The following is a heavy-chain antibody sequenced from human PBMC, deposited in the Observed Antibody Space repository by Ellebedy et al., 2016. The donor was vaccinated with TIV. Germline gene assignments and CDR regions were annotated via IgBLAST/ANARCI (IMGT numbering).Heavy chain of an antibody. D-gene: IGHD4-23*01. Sequence: GESLKISCAASGFTFSNYAMSWVRQAPGKGLEWVAAVIASGGDTYYADSVKGRFTISRDNSKNTLHLQMNSLRAGDTAVYYCAKETVVRQDWFDPWGQGTLVTVSS. J-gene: IGHJ5*02. CDR1: GFTFSNYA. CDR3: AKETVVRQDWFDP. CDR2: VIASGGDT. V-gene: IGHV3-23*01.